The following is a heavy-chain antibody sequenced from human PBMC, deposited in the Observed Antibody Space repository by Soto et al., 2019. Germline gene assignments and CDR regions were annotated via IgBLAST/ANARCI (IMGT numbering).Heavy chain of an antibody. D-gene: IGHD2-21*01. CDR2: IDPTDSYT. Sequence: PGESLKISCKGSGYTFTSYFMAWVRQMPGKGLEWMGRIDPTDSYTTYNPSFEGHVTLSADKSSDTVYLQWATVKASDTAMYFCGRESNSMVDFWGRGTLVTVYS. CDR1: GYTFTSYF. CDR3: GRESNSMVDF. V-gene: IGHV5-10-1*01. J-gene: IGHJ4*02.